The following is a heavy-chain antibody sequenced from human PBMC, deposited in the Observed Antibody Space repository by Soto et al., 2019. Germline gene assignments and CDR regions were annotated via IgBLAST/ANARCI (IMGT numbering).Heavy chain of an antibody. V-gene: IGHV1-69*13. CDR2: IIKNSGTA. CDR1: RGTFSSYA. Sequence: GASVKVSFQASRGTFSSYAISWLRQARGQGIEWRREIIKNSGTAKYAQTIPSKDTNTADEFKSTAYMEQSSLRSEDTGVYDRARAYSYDGSGYWYDSWGQGTLVTVSS. CDR3: ARAYSYDGSGYWYDS. J-gene: IGHJ5*01. D-gene: IGHD3-22*01.